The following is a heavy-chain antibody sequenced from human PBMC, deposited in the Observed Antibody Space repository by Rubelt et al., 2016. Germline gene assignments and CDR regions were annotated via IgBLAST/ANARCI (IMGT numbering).Heavy chain of an antibody. Sequence: EVQLVESGGGLIQPGGSLRLSCAASGFTFSSYSMNWVRQAPGKGLEWVSYISSSSSAIYYADPVKGRFTISRDNSKNTRSLQMKSLRAEDTAVYYCATAVADTGEYFQHWGQGTLVTVSS. J-gene: IGHJ1*01. CDR3: ATAVADTGEYFQH. CDR2: ISSSSSAI. V-gene: IGHV3-48*01. D-gene: IGHD6-19*01. CDR1: GFTFSSYS.